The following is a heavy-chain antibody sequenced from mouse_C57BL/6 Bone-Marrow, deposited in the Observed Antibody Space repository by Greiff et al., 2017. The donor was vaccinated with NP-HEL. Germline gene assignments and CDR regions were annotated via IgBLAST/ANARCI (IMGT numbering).Heavy chain of an antibody. CDR3: TTGEEFYYDSSFWYCDV. V-gene: IGHV14-4*01. J-gene: IGHJ1*03. D-gene: IGHD1-1*01. CDR1: GFNIKDYY. Sequence: VQLQQSGAELVRPGASVKLSCTASGFNIKDYYMHWVKQRPEPGLEWIGWIHPENGDTEYAPKFQGKATLTADTSSNTAYLQLSSLASEETTVYYCTTGEEFYYDSSFWYCDVGGTGTTVTVSS. CDR2: IHPENGDT.